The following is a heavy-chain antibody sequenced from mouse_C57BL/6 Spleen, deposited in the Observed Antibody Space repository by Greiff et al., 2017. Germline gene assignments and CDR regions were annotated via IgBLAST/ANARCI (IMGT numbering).Heavy chain of an antibody. Sequence: EVQLVESGGGLVQPKGSLKLSCAASGFSFNTYAMNWVRQAPGKGVEWVARIRSKSNNYATYYADSVKDRFTISRDDSESMLYLHMNNVKTEDTAMYCCVREGYAMDYWGQGTSVTVSS. CDR1: GFSFNTYA. CDR2: IRSKSNNYAT. V-gene: IGHV10-1*01. J-gene: IGHJ4*01. CDR3: VREGYAMDY.